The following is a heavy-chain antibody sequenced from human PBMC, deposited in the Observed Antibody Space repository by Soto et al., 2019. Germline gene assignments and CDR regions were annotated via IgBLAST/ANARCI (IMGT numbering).Heavy chain of an antibody. CDR3: ARDFGYSSGWYDY. J-gene: IGHJ4*02. V-gene: IGHV1-2*04. Sequence: ASVKVSCKASGYTFTGYYMHWVRQAPGQGLEWMGWINPNSGGTNYAQKFQGWVTMTRDTSISTAYMELSRLRSDDTAVYYCARDFGYSSGWYDYWGQGTLVTVS. D-gene: IGHD6-19*01. CDR1: GYTFTGYY. CDR2: INPNSGGT.